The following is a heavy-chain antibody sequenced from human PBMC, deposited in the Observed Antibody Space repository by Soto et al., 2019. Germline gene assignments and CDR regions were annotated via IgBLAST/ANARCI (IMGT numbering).Heavy chain of an antibody. J-gene: IGHJ3*02. D-gene: IGHD3-16*02. Sequence: PGGSLRLSCAASGFIFSNYAMNWVRQAPGKGLEWVSFISGSSGSTYYADSVKGRFIISRDNSKNMLYLQMNSLRAEDTAMYYCARDGLNYDYIWGSYRPLHAFDIWGQGTMVTVSS. CDR2: ISGSSGST. V-gene: IGHV3-23*01. CDR1: GFIFSNYA. CDR3: ARDGLNYDYIWGSYRPLHAFDI.